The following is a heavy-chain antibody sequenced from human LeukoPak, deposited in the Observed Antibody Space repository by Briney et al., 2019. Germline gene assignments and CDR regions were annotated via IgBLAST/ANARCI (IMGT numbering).Heavy chain of an antibody. V-gene: IGHV3-23*01. CDR3: AKAGRSGWYPGWPFDI. CDR1: GFTFLTYA. Sequence: GGSLRLSCAASGFTFLTYAMSWVRQAPGKGLKWVSAIRDSGASTYYADSVKGRFTISRDNSKNTLYLQMNSLRAEDTAVYYCAKAGRSGWYPGWPFDIWGQGTMVTVSS. J-gene: IGHJ3*02. D-gene: IGHD6-19*01. CDR2: IRDSGAST.